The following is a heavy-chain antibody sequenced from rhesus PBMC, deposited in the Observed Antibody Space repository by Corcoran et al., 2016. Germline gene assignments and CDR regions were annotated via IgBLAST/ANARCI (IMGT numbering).Heavy chain of an antibody. CDR1: GGSISGHN. CDR3: ARAAPGVDYAFDV. Sequence: QVQLQESGPGLVKHSETLSLTCAVSGGSISGHNCNWIRQPPGKGLDWLGYIGGRRGRTHYNTSLKTTVTISTDTSKHHFSLNLISVTAADTAVFYCARAAPGVDYAFDVWGQGLRVTVSS. CDR2: IGGRRGRT. D-gene: IGHD3-34*01. J-gene: IGHJ3*01. V-gene: IGHV4S5*01.